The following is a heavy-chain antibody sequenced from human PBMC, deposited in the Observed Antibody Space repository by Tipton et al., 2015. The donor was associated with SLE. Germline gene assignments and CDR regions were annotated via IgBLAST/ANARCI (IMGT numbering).Heavy chain of an antibody. CDR2: IYYSGST. J-gene: IGHJ3*02. CDR1: GDSISSYY. CDR3: ARDLSYGTYDAFDI. V-gene: IGHV4-59*12. Sequence: GLVKPSETLSLTCTVSGDSISSYYWSWIRQPPGKGLEWIGYIYYSGSTYYNPSLKSRVTISVDTSKNQFSLKLSSVTAADTAVYYCARDLSYGTYDAFDIWGQGTMVTVSS. D-gene: IGHD5-18*01.